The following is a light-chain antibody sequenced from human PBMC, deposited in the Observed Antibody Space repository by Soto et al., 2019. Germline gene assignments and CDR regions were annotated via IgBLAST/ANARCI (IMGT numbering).Light chain of an antibody. Sequence: IVLTHSPATLSLSPWERATLSCRASQNVASYLDWYQQKPGQAPRLLIYESSNRATGIAARFSGSGSGTDFTLTISSLQSEDFAEYHCQQYNNWPQKFGQGTKVDIK. CDR1: QNVASY. CDR2: ESS. V-gene: IGKV3-11*01. J-gene: IGKJ1*01. CDR3: QQYNNWPQK.